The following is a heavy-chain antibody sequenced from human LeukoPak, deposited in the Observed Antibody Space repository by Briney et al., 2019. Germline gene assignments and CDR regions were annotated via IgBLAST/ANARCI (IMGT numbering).Heavy chain of an antibody. CDR3: VQTTGWPGFDY. J-gene: IGHJ4*02. CDR1: GAPISRFY. CDR2: IYNGVPT. D-gene: IGHD6-19*01. Sequence: SETLSLICTASGAPISRFYWNWVRQPPGKRLEWIGNIYNGVPTFFNPSLKSRVTLSVDTSKTQFSLQLASVTAADTAVYYCVQTTGWPGFDYWGQGILVTVSS. V-gene: IGHV4-4*09.